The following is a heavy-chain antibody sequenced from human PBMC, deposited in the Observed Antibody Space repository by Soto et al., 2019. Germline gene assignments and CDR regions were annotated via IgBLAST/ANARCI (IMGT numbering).Heavy chain of an antibody. D-gene: IGHD3-3*01. V-gene: IGHV3-23*01. J-gene: IGHJ4*02. CDR3: AKDRVAGHYDFWSGYSNYFDY. CDR2: ISGSGGST. Sequence: GGSLRLSCAASGFTFSSYAMSWVRQAPGKGLEWVSAISGSGGSTYYADSVKGRFTISRDNSKNTLYLQMNSLRAEDTAVYYCAKDRVAGHYDFWSGYSNYFDYWGQGTLVTVSS. CDR1: GFTFSSYA.